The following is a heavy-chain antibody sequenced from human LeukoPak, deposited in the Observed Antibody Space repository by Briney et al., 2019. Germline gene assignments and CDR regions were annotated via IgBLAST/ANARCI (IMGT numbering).Heavy chain of an antibody. CDR3: ARGCSSTSCYESLPPFDP. D-gene: IGHD2-2*01. J-gene: IGHJ5*02. Sequence: ASVKVSCKASGYTFTSYAMHWVRQAPGQRLEWMGWINAGNGNTKYSQKFQGRVTITRDTYASTAYMELSSLRSEDTAVYYCARGCSSTSCYESLPPFDPWGQGTLVTVSS. V-gene: IGHV1-3*01. CDR2: INAGNGNT. CDR1: GYTFTSYA.